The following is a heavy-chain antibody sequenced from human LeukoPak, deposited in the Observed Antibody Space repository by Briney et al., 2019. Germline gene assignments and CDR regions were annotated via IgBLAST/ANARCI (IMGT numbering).Heavy chain of an antibody. CDR3: ARMKGVVVIPTARPTFYLDY. CDR2: IYYSGST. V-gene: IGHV4-39*01. J-gene: IGHJ4*02. Sequence: PSETMSLTCTVYGGSISSSSYYWGWIRQPPVKRLEWIVRIYYSGSTYYNQSLKSRVTISIDTSKNQFSLKLTSVTAADTAMYYCARMKGVVVIPTARPTFYLDYWGQGIPVTVSS. CDR1: GGSISSSSYY. D-gene: IGHD2-2*01.